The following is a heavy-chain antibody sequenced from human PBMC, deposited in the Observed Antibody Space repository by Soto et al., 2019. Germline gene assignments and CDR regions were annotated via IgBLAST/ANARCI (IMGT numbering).Heavy chain of an antibody. Sequence: QVQLVESGGGVVQPGRSLRLSCAASGFTFSSYAMHWVRQAPGKGLEWVTFISSNGSNKYHADSVKGRFTISRDNSKNTMDIQMNSLRAEDTAVYYCARDRGYYDYTWGTYRGYGMDVWGQGTTVTVSS. D-gene: IGHD3-16*02. V-gene: IGHV3-30-3*01. CDR1: GFTFSSYA. CDR2: ISSNGSNK. CDR3: ARDRGYYDYTWGTYRGYGMDV. J-gene: IGHJ6*02.